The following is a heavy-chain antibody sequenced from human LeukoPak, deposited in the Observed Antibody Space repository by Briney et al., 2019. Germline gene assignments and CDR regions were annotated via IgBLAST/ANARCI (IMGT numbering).Heavy chain of an antibody. J-gene: IGHJ5*01. CDR2: FSGSGAGT. Sequence: PGGSLRLSCAASGFTFSSYAMSWVRQAPGKGLEWLSAFSGSGAGTFYADSVKGRFTISRDNSKNSQYLQMNSSKADNTAVYYCAIYSVAATSTTWIDFWCQGTGATVSS. V-gene: IGHV3-23*01. CDR1: GFTFSSYA. CDR3: AIYSVAATSTTWIDF. D-gene: IGHD6-13*01.